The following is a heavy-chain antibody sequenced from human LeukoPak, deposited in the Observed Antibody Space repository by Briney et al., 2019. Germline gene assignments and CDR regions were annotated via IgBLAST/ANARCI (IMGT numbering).Heavy chain of an antibody. CDR3: AREPANADDAFDI. Sequence: ASVKVSCKASGYSFTSYDINWVRQATGQGLEWMGWMNPNSGNTGYAQKFQGRVTITRNTSISTAYMELSSLRSEDTAVYYCAREPANADDAFDIWGQGTMVTVSS. D-gene: IGHD2-2*01. CDR1: GYSFTSYD. CDR2: MNPNSGNT. J-gene: IGHJ3*02. V-gene: IGHV1-8*03.